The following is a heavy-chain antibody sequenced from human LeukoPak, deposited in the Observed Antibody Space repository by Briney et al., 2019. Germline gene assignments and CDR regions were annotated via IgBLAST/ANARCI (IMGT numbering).Heavy chain of an antibody. J-gene: IGHJ6*02. CDR1: GFTFSSYW. Sequence: GGSLRLSCAASGFTFSSYWMHWVRQAPGKGLVWVSRINSDGSSTSHADSVKGRFTISRDNAKNTLYLQMNSLRAEDTAVYYCARGDVRYYYYYYGMDVWGQGTTVTVSS. CDR3: ARGDVRYYYYYYGMDV. CDR2: INSDGSST. V-gene: IGHV3-74*01.